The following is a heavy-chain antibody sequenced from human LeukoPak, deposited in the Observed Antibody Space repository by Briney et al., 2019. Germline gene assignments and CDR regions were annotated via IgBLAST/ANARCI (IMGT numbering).Heavy chain of an antibody. V-gene: IGHV3-11*06. CDR2: ISSSGSST. J-gene: IGHJ4*02. D-gene: IGHD6-19*01. CDR1: GFTFSDVY. Sequence: GGTLRLSCAASGFTFSDVYMSWIRQAPGKGLEWVSYISSSGSSTKHADSVKGRFTISRDNAKNSLYLQMNSLRVEDTAVYYCARDRGRVAGEYFDYWGQGTLVTASS. CDR3: ARDRGRVAGEYFDY.